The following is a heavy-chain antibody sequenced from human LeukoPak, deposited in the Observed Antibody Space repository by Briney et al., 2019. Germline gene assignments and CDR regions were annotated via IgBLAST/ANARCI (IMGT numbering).Heavy chain of an antibody. CDR2: IDTDGGDT. CDR1: GFTFSNYW. CDR3: ARDLRGSSWYGNWFDP. Sequence: GGSLRLPCAASGFTFSNYWMHWVRQAPGKGLVWVSRIDTDGGDTSYADSVKGRFTISRDNAKNSLYLQMNSLRAEDTALYYCARDLRGSSWYGNWFDPWGQGTLVTVSS. V-gene: IGHV3-74*01. J-gene: IGHJ5*02. D-gene: IGHD6-13*01.